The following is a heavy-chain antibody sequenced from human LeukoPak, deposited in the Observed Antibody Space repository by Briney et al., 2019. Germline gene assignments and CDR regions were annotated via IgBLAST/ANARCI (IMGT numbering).Heavy chain of an antibody. CDR1: GGSISSSSYY. J-gene: IGHJ4*02. CDR3: ATTWDILTGRIRPDDY. Sequence: SETLSLTCTVSGGSISSSSYYWGWIRQPPGKGLEWIGSIYYSGSTYYNPSLKSRVTISVDTSKNQFSLKLSSVTAADTAVYYCATTWDILTGRIRPDDYWGQGTLVTVSS. V-gene: IGHV4-39*01. D-gene: IGHD3-9*01. CDR2: IYYSGST.